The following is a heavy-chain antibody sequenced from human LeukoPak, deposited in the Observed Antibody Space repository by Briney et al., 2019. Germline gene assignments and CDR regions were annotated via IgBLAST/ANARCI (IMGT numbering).Heavy chain of an antibody. J-gene: IGHJ6*03. CDR1: GFTFSSYW. CDR2: IKQDGSDK. V-gene: IGHV3-7*01. Sequence: GGSLRLSCAASGFTFSSYWMSWVRQAPGKGLEWVAHIKQDGSDKYYVDSVKGRFTISRDNSKNTLYLQMNSLRAEDTAVYYCARVWYGSGSLYQYYYYINVWGKGTTGTISS. CDR3: ARVWYGSGSLYQYYYYINV. D-gene: IGHD3-10*01.